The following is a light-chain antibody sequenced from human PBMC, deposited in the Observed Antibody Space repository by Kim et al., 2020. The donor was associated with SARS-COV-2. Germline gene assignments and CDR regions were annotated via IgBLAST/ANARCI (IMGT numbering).Light chain of an antibody. CDR1: SSDVGVYNY. Sequence: GQSVTISCTGTSSDVGVYNYVSWYQQHPGKAPKLTIYDVSKRPPGVPDRFSGSKSGNTASLTISGLQAEDEADYYCSSYAGIATFVFGTGTKVTVL. CDR2: DVS. V-gene: IGLV2-11*03. CDR3: SSYAGIATFV. J-gene: IGLJ1*01.